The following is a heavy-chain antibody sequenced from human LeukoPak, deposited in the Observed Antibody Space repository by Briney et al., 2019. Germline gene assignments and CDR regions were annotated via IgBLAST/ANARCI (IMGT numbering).Heavy chain of an antibody. CDR2: ISAYNGNT. J-gene: IGHJ6*03. CDR3: ARVFKDCSSTSCYIFTYYYYMDV. Sequence: GASVKVSCKASGYTFTSYGISWVRQAPGQGLEWMGWISAYNGNTNYAQKLQGRVTMTTDTSTSTAYMELRSLRSDDTAVYYCARVFKDCSSTSCYIFTYYYYMDVWGKGTTVTVSS. V-gene: IGHV1-18*01. D-gene: IGHD2-2*02. CDR1: GYTFTSYG.